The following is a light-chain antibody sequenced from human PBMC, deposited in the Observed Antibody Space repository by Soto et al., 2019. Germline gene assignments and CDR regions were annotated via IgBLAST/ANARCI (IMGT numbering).Light chain of an antibody. CDR2: AAS. V-gene: IGKV1-39*01. J-gene: IGKJ1*01. CDR3: QQSYSTPWT. CDR1: QSMRTY. Sequence: MQMTQPPASLSASLGYGVTITGRASQSMRTYLNWYQQKPGKAPNLLIQAASSLQSGVPSRFSGSGSGTDFTLTISSLQPEDFATYYCQQSYSTPWTFGQGTKVDIK.